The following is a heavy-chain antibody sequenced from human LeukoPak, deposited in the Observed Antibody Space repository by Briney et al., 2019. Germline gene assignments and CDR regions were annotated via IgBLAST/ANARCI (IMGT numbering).Heavy chain of an antibody. J-gene: IGHJ4*02. CDR1: GFTFSDHY. V-gene: IGHV3-21*01. CDR3: AREVAVAGAPDDY. CDR2: ISSSSSYI. Sequence: GGSLRLSCAASGFTFSDHYMDWVRQAPGKGLEWVSSISSSSSYIYYADSVKGRFTISRDNAKNSLYLQMNSLRAEDTAVYYCAREVAVAGAPDDYWGQGTLVTVSS. D-gene: IGHD6-19*01.